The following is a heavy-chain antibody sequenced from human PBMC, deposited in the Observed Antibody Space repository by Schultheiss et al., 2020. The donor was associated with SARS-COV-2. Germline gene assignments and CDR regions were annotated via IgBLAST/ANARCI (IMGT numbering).Heavy chain of an antibody. Sequence: SETLSLTCTVSGGSISSYYWSWIRQPPGKGLEWIGYIYYSGSTNYNPSLKSRVTVSVDTAKNQSSLKWNSVTATDTAVYFCARLYCTRTSCYVDSWGQGTLVTVAS. J-gene: IGHJ4*02. D-gene: IGHD2-2*01. CDR3: ARLYCTRTSCYVDS. CDR2: IYYSGST. V-gene: IGHV4-59*01. CDR1: GGSISSYY.